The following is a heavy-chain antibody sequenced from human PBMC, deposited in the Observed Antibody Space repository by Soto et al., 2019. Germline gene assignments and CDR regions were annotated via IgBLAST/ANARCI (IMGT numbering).Heavy chain of an antibody. D-gene: IGHD4-4*01. Sequence: LRPYCAVSGVTFSSYELKWVRQAPGKGLEWVSYIGTSGKTIYYGDSVRCRFTIARDNAKNSLYLQMNSLRAEETSVYFCARDPDIYSGKVDYGLDXWGRGTTVTV. J-gene: IGHJ6*02. CDR2: IGTSGKTI. CDR1: GVTFSSYE. CDR3: ARDPDIYSGKVDYGLDX. V-gene: IGHV3-48*03.